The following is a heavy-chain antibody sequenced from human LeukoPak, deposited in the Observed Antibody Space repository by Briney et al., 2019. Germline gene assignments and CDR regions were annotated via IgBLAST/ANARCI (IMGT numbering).Heavy chain of an antibody. CDR2: IYYSGST. D-gene: IGHD6-13*01. V-gene: IGHV4-39*07. CDR1: SGSISSYY. J-gene: IGHJ4*02. CDR3: ARAGGIAAAGTSIFRFDY. Sequence: SETLSLTCTVSSGSISSYYWGWIRQPPGKGLEWIGSIYYSGSTYYNPSLKSRVTISVDTSKNQFSLKLSSVTAADTAVYYCARAGGIAAAGTSIFRFDYWGQGTLVTVSS.